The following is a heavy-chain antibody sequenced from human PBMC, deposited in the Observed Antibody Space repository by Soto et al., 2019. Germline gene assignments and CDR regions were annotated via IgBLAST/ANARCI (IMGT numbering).Heavy chain of an antibody. Sequence: GGSLRLSCAAPGFTFSSYGMQWVRAAPGKGLEWVAVIWYDGSNKYCEDSVKGRFTISRDNSKNTLYLQMNSLRAENTAVYYCARASGVAAVEGLYGMDVWGQGTTVTVSS. J-gene: IGHJ6*02. CDR2: IWYDGSNK. CDR1: GFTFSSYG. CDR3: ARASGVAAVEGLYGMDV. V-gene: IGHV3-33*01. D-gene: IGHD6-13*01.